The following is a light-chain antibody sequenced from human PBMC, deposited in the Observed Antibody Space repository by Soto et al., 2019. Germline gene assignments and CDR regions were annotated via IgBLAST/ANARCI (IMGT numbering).Light chain of an antibody. CDR2: GNK. CDR3: QSYDTGLSGSRV. Sequence: QSVLTQPPSVSGAPGQTVTISCTGSSSNIVAGYDVHWYQQLPGTAPKLLIYGNKNRPPGVPDRFSGSRSDTSASLAITGLQADDEADYYCQSYDTGLSGSRVFGSGTKVTVL. J-gene: IGLJ1*01. V-gene: IGLV1-40*01. CDR1: SSNIVAGYD.